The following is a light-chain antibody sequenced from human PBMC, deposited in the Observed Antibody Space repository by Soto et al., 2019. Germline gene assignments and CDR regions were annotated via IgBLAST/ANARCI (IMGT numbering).Light chain of an antibody. Sequence: QSVLTQPPAASGTPGQRLDISCSGSDSNIGSNTVNWYQQLPGTAPKLLIYTNFQRPSGVPDRFSGSKSFTSASLAITGLQPEDEACYYCAAWDDGLNGWALGGGTKLTVL. J-gene: IGLJ3*02. V-gene: IGLV1-44*01. CDR2: TNF. CDR3: AAWDDGLNGWA. CDR1: DSNIGSNT.